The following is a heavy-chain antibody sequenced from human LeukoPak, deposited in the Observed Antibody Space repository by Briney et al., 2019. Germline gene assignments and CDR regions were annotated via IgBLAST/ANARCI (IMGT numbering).Heavy chain of an antibody. V-gene: IGHV1-8*03. CDR2: MNPNSGNT. CDR3: ASAVVYCSSTSCYTDWFDP. CDR1: GYTFTSYD. J-gene: IGHJ5*02. D-gene: IGHD2-2*02. Sequence: AASVKVPCKASGYTFTSYDINWVRQATGQGLEWMGWMNPNSGNTGYAQKFQGRVTITRNTSISTAYMELSSLRSEDTAVYYCASAVVYCSSTSCYTDWFDPWGQGTLVTVSS.